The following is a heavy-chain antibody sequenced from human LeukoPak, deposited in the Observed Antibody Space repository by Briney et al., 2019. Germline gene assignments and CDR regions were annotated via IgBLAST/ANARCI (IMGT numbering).Heavy chain of an antibody. J-gene: IGHJ3*02. D-gene: IGHD6-6*01. V-gene: IGHV1-2*06. CDR1: GYTFTGYY. CDR3: ARDPEGSSDAFDI. Sequence: ASVKVSCKASGYTFTGYYMHWVRQAPGQGLEWMGRINPNSGGTNYAQKFQSRVTMTRDTSISTAYMELSRLRSDDTAVYYCARDPEGSSDAFDIWGQGTMVTVSS. CDR2: INPNSGGT.